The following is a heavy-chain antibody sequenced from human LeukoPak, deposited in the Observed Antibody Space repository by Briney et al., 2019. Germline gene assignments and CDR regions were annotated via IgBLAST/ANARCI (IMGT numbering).Heavy chain of an antibody. J-gene: IGHJ3*02. V-gene: IGHV3-74*01. CDR1: GFTFSSYW. Sequence: GVSLRLSCAASGFTFSSYWMHWVRQAPGKGLVWVSRINSDGSSTGCADSVKGRFTISRDNAKNTLYLQMNSLRAEDTAVYYCALPNFFTQDAFDIWGQGTMVTVSS. D-gene: IGHD3-3*01. CDR2: INSDGSST. CDR3: ALPNFFTQDAFDI.